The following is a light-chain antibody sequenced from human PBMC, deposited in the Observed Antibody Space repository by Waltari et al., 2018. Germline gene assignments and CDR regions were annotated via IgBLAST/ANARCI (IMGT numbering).Light chain of an antibody. J-gene: IGKJ1*01. V-gene: IGKV3-20*01. CDR1: QSVSRF. CDR3: QKYDRLPAT. Sequence: EIVLTQSPGTLSLSPGERGTLSCRASQSVSRFLAWYQQKPGQAPRLRIYGASTRATGIPDRFSGIGSRTVFSLTISKLEPEDFAVYSCQKYDRLPATFGQGTKVEIK. CDR2: GAS.